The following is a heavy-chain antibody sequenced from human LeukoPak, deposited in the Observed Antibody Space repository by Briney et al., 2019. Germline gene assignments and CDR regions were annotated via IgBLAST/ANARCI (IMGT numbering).Heavy chain of an antibody. CDR3: ARETPIVGAPFDY. V-gene: IGHV4-31*03. D-gene: IGHD1-26*01. J-gene: IGHJ4*02. CDR2: IYYSGST. Sequence: SETLSLTCTVSGGSISSGGYYWSWIRQHPGKGLEWIGYIYYSGSTYYNPSLKSRVTISVDTSKNQFSLKLSSVTAADTAVYYCARETPIVGAPFDYWGQGTLVTVSS. CDR1: GGSISSGGYY.